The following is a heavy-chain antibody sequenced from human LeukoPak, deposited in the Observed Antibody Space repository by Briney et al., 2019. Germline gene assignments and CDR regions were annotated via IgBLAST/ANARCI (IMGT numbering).Heavy chain of an antibody. CDR3: ARQVDTMVRGVINWFDP. Sequence: SETLSLTCAVYGGSFSGYYWSWIRQPPGKGLEWIGEINHSGSTNYNPSLKSRVTISVDTSKNQFSLKLSSVTAADTAVYYCARQVDTMVRGVINWFDPWGQGTLVTVSS. D-gene: IGHD3-10*01. CDR1: GGSFSGYY. CDR2: INHSGST. J-gene: IGHJ5*02. V-gene: IGHV4-34*01.